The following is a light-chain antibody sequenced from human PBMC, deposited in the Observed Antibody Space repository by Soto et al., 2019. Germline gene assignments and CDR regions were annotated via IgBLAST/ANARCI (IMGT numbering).Light chain of an antibody. CDR1: SFNIGSNT. CDR3: AAWDDSLNGHV. CDR2: SNN. Sequence: QPVLTQPPSASGTPGQRVTISCSGSSFNIGSNTVNWFQQLPETAPKLLIYSNNQRPSGVPDRFSGSKSGTSASLAICGLQSEDEADYYCAAWDDSLNGHVFGTGTKVTVL. J-gene: IGLJ1*01. V-gene: IGLV1-44*01.